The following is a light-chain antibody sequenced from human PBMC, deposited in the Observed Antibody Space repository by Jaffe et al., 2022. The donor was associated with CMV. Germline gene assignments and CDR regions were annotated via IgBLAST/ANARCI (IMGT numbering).Light chain of an antibody. CDR1: ESVYSY. Sequence: EIVMTQSPATLSVSPGERVTLSCRASESVYSYLAWYQQKPGQAPRLLIYAASARATGVPARFTGSGSGTEFTLTISSLQSEDFAVYYCQQYNNWPPLTFGGGTKVEIK. J-gene: IGKJ4*01. CDR2: AAS. CDR3: QQYNNWPPLT. V-gene: IGKV3-15*01.